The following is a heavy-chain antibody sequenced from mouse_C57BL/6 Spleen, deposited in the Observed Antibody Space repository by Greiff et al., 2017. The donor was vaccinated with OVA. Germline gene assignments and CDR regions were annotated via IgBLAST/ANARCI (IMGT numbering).Heavy chain of an antibody. Sequence: QVQLQQPGAELVKPGASVTLSCKASGYTFTSYWMHWVKQRPGQGLEWIGMIHPNSGSTNYNEKFTSKATLTVDKSCSTAYMQLSSLTSEDSAVYYCARWSYYAMDYWGQGTSVTVSS. CDR1: GYTFTSYW. CDR2: IHPNSGST. V-gene: IGHV1-64*01. J-gene: IGHJ4*01. CDR3: ARWSYYAMDY.